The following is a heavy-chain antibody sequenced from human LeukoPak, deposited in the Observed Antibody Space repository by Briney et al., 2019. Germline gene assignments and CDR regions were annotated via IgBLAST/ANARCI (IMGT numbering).Heavy chain of an antibody. CDR3: TARSGKSSEK. CDR1: RFTLTTFG. Sequence: GGSLRLSCAVSRFTLTTFGLNWVRQAPGQGLEWVSFISSTGGSTYYADPVKGRFTISRDNSKNIQYLQLDSPIAEDTAVYLRTARSGKSSEKWGQGTLVIVSS. J-gene: IGHJ4*02. V-gene: IGHV3-48*01. CDR2: ISSTGGST. D-gene: IGHD1-26*01.